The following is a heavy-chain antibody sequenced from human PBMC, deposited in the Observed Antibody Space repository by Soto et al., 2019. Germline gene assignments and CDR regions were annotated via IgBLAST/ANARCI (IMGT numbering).Heavy chain of an antibody. V-gene: IGHV3-23*01. Sequence: LRLSCAASGFTFSSYAMSWVRQAPGKGLEWVSAISGSGGSTYYADSVKGRFTISRDNSKNTLYLQMNSLRAEDTAVYYCASQVELLWFGDPGYWGQGTLVTVSS. D-gene: IGHD3-10*01. CDR3: ASQVELLWFGDPGY. J-gene: IGHJ4*02. CDR1: GFTFSSYA. CDR2: ISGSGGST.